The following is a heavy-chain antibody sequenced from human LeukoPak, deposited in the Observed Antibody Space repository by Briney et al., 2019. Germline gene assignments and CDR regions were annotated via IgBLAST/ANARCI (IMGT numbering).Heavy chain of an antibody. CDR1: GFTFSSYW. D-gene: IGHD3-10*01. V-gene: IGHV3-7*01. J-gene: IGHJ4*02. CDR3: ARAIRGSAVDTGNR. CDR2: IKNDGSEE. Sequence: GGSLRLSCAASGFTFSSYWMRWVRQAPGKGLEGVANIKNDGSEEYYVDSVKGRFTISRDNAKNSLFLQMNSLTVEDTAVYYCARAIRGSAVDTGNRWGQGTLVTVSS.